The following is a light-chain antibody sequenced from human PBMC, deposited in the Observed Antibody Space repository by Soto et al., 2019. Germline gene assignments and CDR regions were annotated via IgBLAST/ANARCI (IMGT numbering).Light chain of an antibody. CDR3: QPYNNYFSWT. CDR1: QSISIW. V-gene: IGKV1-5*01. CDR2: DAS. J-gene: IGKJ1*01. Sequence: DIQMTQSPSTLSASVGDRVTITCRASQSISIWLAWYQQKPGKAPNILIYDASTLVSGVPSRFSGSGSWTEFTLTISSLQPDDLANYYCQPYNNYFSWTCGQGTKVYSK.